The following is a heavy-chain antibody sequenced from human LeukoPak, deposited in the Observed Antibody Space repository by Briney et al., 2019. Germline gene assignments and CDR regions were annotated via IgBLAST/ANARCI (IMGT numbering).Heavy chain of an antibody. CDR2: INWNGAST. D-gene: IGHD2-2*01. CDR1: GFSFDDLG. CDR3: ARVDCSSTSCYRSSYYYMDV. Sequence: GGSLRLSCAASGFSFDDLGMTWVRQVPGTGLEWVAGINWNGASTGYADSVRGRFTISRDNAKNSLYLQMNSLRAEDTALYYCARVDCSSTSCYRSSYYYMDVWGKGTTVTVSS. V-gene: IGHV3-20*04. J-gene: IGHJ6*03.